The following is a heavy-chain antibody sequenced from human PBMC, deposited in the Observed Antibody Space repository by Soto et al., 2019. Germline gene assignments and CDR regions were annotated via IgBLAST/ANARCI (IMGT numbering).Heavy chain of an antibody. CDR1: GFTFSSYS. J-gene: IGHJ4*02. CDR2: ISSSSSYI. D-gene: IGHD3-10*01. CDR3: ARDWFGSGTFDY. Sequence: EVQLVESGGDLVKPGGSLRLSCAASGFTFSSYSMNWVRQAPGKGLEWVSSISSSSSYIYYADSVKGRFTISRDNAKNSLYLQMNSLRAEDTAVYYCARDWFGSGTFDYWGQGTLVTVSS. V-gene: IGHV3-21*01.